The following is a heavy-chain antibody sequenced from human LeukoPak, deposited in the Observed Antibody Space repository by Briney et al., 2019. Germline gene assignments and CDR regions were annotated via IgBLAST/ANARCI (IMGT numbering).Heavy chain of an antibody. D-gene: IGHD2-2*01. CDR3: ARGLSTVNDALDI. J-gene: IGHJ3*02. CDR2: TGASGHST. V-gene: IGHV3-23*01. Sequence: PGGSLRLSCAAYGFPFDYYAMNWVRQAPRKGLAWVSSTGASGHSTYYADSVKGRFTISRDNSKTTLYLQMNSLRAEDTAVYYCARGLSTVNDALDIWGQGTMVTVSS. CDR1: GFPFDYYA.